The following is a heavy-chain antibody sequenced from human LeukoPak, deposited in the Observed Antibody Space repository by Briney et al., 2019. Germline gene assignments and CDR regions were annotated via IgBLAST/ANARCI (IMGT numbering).Heavy chain of an antibody. CDR3: ARGYHDFSGYWLSYFDY. J-gene: IGHJ4*02. CDR2: IYYSAST. V-gene: IGHV4-59*01. Sequence: PSETLSLTCTVSGDSISNYYWSWIRQPPGKGLEWIGYIYYSASTNYNPSPKSRVTISVDTSKNQFSLKLSSVTAAGTAVYYCARGYHDFSGYWLSYFDYWGQGSLVTVSS. D-gene: IGHD3-22*01. CDR1: GDSISNYY.